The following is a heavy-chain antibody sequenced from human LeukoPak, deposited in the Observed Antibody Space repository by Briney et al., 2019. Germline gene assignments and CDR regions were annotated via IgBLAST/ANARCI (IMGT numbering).Heavy chain of an antibody. CDR2: IYYSGRT. D-gene: IGHD3-10*01. CDR3: ARGGSGSPWEYYYYYMDV. V-gene: IGHV4-61*01. Sequence: SETLSLTCTVSGGSISSGTYYWSWIRQSPGKGLEWIGYIYYSGRTDYNPSLKSRVTISVDTSKNQFSLKLSSVTAADTAVYYCARGGSGSPWEYYYYYMDVWGKGTTVTISS. J-gene: IGHJ6*03. CDR1: GGSISSGTYY.